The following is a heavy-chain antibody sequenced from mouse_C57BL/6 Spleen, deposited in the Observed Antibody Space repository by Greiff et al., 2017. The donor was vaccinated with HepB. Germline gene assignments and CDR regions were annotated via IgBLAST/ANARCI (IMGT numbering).Heavy chain of an antibody. J-gene: IGHJ4*01. Sequence: VQLQQSGPELVKPGASVKISCKASGYAFSSSWMNWVKQRPGKGLEWIGRIYPGDGDTKYNGKFKGKATLTADKSSSTAYMQLSSLTSEDSAVYFCLSGSSYGYWGQGTSVTVSS. CDR3: LSGSSYGY. D-gene: IGHD1-1*01. CDR2: IYPGDGDT. CDR1: GYAFSSSW. V-gene: IGHV1-82*01.